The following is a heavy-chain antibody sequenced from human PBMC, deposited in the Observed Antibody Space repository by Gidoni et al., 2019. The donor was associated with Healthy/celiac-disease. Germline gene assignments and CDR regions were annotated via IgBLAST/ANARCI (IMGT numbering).Heavy chain of an antibody. J-gene: IGHJ5*02. CDR3: ARERRGSSCWFDP. CDR2: ISSSSSTI. Sequence: EVQLVESGGGLVQPGGSLRLSCAASGFTFSSYSMNWVRQAPGKGLEWVSYISSSSSTIYYADSVKGRFTISRDNAKNSLYLQMNSLRAEDTAVYYCARERRGSSCWFDPWGQGTLVTVSS. V-gene: IGHV3-48*04. CDR1: GFTFSSYS. D-gene: IGHD6-13*01.